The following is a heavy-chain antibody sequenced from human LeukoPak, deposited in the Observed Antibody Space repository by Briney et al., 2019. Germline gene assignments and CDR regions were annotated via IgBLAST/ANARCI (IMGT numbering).Heavy chain of an antibody. V-gene: IGHV4-4*09. D-gene: IGHD3-9*01. CDR1: GGSISSYY. CDR3: AKHSGRYYDILTGYFDY. J-gene: IGHJ4*02. Sequence: SETLSLTCTVSGGSISSYYWSWIRQPPGKGLEWIGYIYTSGSTNHNPSLKSRVTISVDTSKNQFSLKLSSVTAADTAVYYCAKHSGRYYDILTGYFDYWGQGTLVTVSS. CDR2: IYTSGST.